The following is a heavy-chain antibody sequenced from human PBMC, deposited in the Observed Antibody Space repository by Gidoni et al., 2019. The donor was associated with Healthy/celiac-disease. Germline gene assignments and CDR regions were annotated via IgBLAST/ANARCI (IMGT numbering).Heavy chain of an antibody. V-gene: IGHV1-69*09. J-gene: IGHJ6*02. CDR2: IIPILGIA. CDR1: GGTFSNYA. D-gene: IGHD4-17*01. Sequence: QVQLVQSGAEVKKPGSSVKVSCKASGGTFSNYAISWVRQAPGQGLQWMGRIIPILGIANYAQNFQGRVTITADKSTSTAYMELSSLRFEDTAVYYCARDQDGDYSQGGMDVWGQGTTVTVSS. CDR3: ARDQDGDYSQGGMDV.